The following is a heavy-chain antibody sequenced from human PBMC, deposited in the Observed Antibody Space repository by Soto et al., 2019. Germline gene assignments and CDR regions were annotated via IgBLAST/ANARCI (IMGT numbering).Heavy chain of an antibody. CDR2: IRPSGGST. Sequence: QVQLVQSGAEVKKPGASVKVSCKASGYTFTSYYMHWVRQAPGQGLEWLGIIRPSGGSTTSAHKLQSRVSMTTDMSTSTAHIERRRLRSSVTAVYCCARGVPDSFVVCDDAFAVGGEGTMVIVSS. CDR3: ARGVPDSFVVCDDAFAV. CDR1: GYTFTSYY. D-gene: IGHD2-21*01. V-gene: IGHV1-46*04. J-gene: IGHJ3*01.